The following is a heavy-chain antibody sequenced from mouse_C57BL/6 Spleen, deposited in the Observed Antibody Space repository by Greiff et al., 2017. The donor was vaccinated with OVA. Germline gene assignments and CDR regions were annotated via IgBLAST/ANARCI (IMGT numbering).Heavy chain of an antibody. D-gene: IGHD1-1*01. CDR3: SRYYGSSYRYFDV. J-gene: IGHJ1*03. CDR1: GFTFSNYW. V-gene: IGHV6-3*01. CDR2: IRLKSDNYAT. Sequence: EVQLVESGGGLVQPGGSMKLSCVASGFTFSNYWMNWVRQSPEKGLEWVAQIRLKSDNYATHYAESVKGRFTISRDDSKSSVYLQMNNLRAEDTGIYYCSRYYGSSYRYFDVWGTGTTVTVSS.